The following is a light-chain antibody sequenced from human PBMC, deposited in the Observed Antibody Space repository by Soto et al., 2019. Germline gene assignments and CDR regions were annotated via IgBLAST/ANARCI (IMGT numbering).Light chain of an antibody. Sequence: DIQMTQSPSSLSASVGDRVTITCRASQSISSYLNWYQQKQGKAPNLLIYVASSLQSGVPSRFSGSGSRTDFPLTISSLQPEDFATYYCQQSYSTPRTFGQGTKVEIK. CDR1: QSISSY. J-gene: IGKJ1*01. CDR3: QQSYSTPRT. V-gene: IGKV1-39*01. CDR2: VAS.